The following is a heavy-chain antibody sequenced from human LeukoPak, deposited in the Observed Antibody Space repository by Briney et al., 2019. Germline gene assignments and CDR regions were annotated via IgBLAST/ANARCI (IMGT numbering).Heavy chain of an antibody. J-gene: IGHJ4*02. CDR1: GLTFSMYW. CDR3: ANIYCSGGTCTYFDD. CDR2: IKPDGSQK. Sequence: GGSLRLSCAASGLTFSMYWMSWVRQAPGKGLEWVANIKPDGSQKYYVDSVKGRFTISRDNAKNSLYLQMNSLRAEDTAVYYCANIYCSGGTCTYFDDWGQGTLVTVSS. V-gene: IGHV3-7*01. D-gene: IGHD2-15*01.